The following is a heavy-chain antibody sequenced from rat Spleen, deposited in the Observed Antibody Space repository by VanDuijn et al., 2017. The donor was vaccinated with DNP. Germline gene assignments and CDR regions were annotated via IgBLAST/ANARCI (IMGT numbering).Heavy chain of an antibody. CDR1: GYSITISYR. V-gene: IGHV3-3*01. J-gene: IGHJ4*01. CDR3: ARWPGYNPPDAMDA. Sequence: EVQLQESGPGLVKPSQSLSLTCSVTGYSITISYRWNWIRKFPGNKLEWMGYINSAGNTNYNPSIKSRISITRDTSKNQFFLQVNSVTTEDTATYSWARWPGYNPPDAMDAWGQGTSVTVSS. D-gene: IGHD1-4*01. CDR2: INSAGNT.